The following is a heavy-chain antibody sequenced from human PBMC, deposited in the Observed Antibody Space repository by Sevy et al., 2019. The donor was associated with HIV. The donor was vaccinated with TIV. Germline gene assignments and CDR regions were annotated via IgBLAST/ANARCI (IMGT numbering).Heavy chain of an antibody. CDR3: ARGRDGYNIDAFDI. J-gene: IGHJ3*02. CDR1: GFTFSSYA. CDR2: ISYDGSNK. V-gene: IGHV3-30-3*01. D-gene: IGHD5-12*01. Sequence: GESLKISCAASGFTFSSYAMHWVRQAPGKGLEWVAVISYDGSNKYYADSVKGRFTISRDNSKNTLYLRMNSLRAEDTAVCYCARGRDGYNIDAFDIWGQGTMVTVSS.